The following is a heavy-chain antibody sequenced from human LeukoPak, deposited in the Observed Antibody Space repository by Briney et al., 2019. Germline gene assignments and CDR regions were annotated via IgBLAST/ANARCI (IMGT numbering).Heavy chain of an antibody. Sequence: SQTLSLTCTVSGGSISSGDYYWSWIRQPPGKGLEWIGYIYYCGSTYYNPSLKSRVTISVDTSKNQFSLKLSSVTAADTAVYYCASRRANYYYYGMDVWGKGTTVTVSS. CDR2: IYYCGST. CDR1: GGSISSGDYY. J-gene: IGHJ6*04. D-gene: IGHD5-24*01. V-gene: IGHV4-30-4*01. CDR3: ASRRANYYYYGMDV.